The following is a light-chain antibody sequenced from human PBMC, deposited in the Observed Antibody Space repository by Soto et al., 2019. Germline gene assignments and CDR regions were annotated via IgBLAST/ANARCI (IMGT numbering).Light chain of an antibody. Sequence: EIVMTQSPATLSVSPGERATLSCRASESVSSKLVWYQQKPGQAPRLLIHDASTRATGIPARFSGSGSGTEFTLTIRSLQSEDIAVYYCQHYDNWPPWTFGQGTKVDIK. J-gene: IGKJ1*01. V-gene: IGKV3-15*01. CDR1: ESVSSK. CDR3: QHYDNWPPWT. CDR2: DAS.